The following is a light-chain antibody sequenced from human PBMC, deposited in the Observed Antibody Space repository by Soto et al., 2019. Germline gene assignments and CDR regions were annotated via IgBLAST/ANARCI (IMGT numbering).Light chain of an antibody. Sequence: DAVLTQSPLSLPVTLGQPASISCRSSQSLVYTDGSTSLSWFQLRPGQSPRRLIYQVSNRDAGVPDRFSGSGSGTDFTLKISRVEAEDVGDYYCMQGSHWPWTLGQGTKGEI. CDR3: MQGSHWPWT. CDR1: QSLVYTDGSTS. CDR2: QVS. V-gene: IGKV2-30*01. J-gene: IGKJ1*01.